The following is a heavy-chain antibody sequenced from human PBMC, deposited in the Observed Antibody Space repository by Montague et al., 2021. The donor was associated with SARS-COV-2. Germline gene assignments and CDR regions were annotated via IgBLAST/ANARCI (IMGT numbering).Heavy chain of an antibody. V-gene: IGHV4-31*03. CDR2: IYYDGYT. Sequence: TLSLTCTVSGGSISSGGYYWSRIRQHPGKDLEWIGYIYYDGYTYYNPSRKSRVTISVDTSKNQFSLNLSSATAADTAVYYCARDAIGAAGGYGMDVWGQGTTVTVSS. J-gene: IGHJ6*02. D-gene: IGHD2-2*01. CDR1: GGSISSGGYY. CDR3: ARDAIGAAGGYGMDV.